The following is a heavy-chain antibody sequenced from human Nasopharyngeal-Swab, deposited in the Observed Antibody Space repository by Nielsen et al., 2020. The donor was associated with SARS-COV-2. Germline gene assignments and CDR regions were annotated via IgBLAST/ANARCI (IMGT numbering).Heavy chain of an antibody. Sequence: SETLSLTCTVSGGSISSYYWSWNRQPPGKGLEWIGYIYYSGSTNYNPSLKSRVTISVDTSKNQFSLKLSSVTAADTAVYYCARGADQSDGMDVWGQGTTVTVSS. V-gene: IGHV4-59*08. D-gene: IGHD4/OR15-4a*01. CDR3: ARGADQSDGMDV. J-gene: IGHJ6*02. CDR2: IYYSGST. CDR1: GGSISSYY.